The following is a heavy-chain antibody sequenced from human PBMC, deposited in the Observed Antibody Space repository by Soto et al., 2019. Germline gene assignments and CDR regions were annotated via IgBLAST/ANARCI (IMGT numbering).Heavy chain of an antibody. CDR1: GYRLTPYW. V-gene: IGHV5-51*01. D-gene: IGHD4-17*01. CDR2: IYPGDSDT. J-gene: IGHJ4*02. Sequence: PGESLKISCKGSGYRLTPYWIGWVRQMPGKGLEWMGIIYPGDSDTRYSPSFQGQVTISADKSISTAYLQWSSLKASDTAMYYCARRSVTYFDYWGQGTLVTVSS. CDR3: ARRSVTYFDY.